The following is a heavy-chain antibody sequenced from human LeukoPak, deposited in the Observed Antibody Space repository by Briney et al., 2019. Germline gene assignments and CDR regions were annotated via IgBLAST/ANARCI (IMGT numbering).Heavy chain of an antibody. Sequence: KSAVTLSLTCAVYGGSFSGYYWSWIRQPPGKGLEWLGEMNHSGSTNYNPSLKSRVTISVDTSKNQFSLKLSSVTAADTAVYYCARGRVTPYFDYWGQGTLVTVSS. J-gene: IGHJ4*02. D-gene: IGHD4-11*01. CDR3: ARGRVTPYFDY. CDR1: GGSFSGYY. CDR2: MNHSGST. V-gene: IGHV4-34*01.